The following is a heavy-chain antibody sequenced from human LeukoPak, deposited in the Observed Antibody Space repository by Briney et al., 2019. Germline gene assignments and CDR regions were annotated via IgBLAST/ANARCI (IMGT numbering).Heavy chain of an antibody. CDR1: GFTFSSYS. D-gene: IGHD4-17*01. V-gene: IGHV3-48*01. J-gene: IGHJ1*01. CDR2: ISSSSSTI. CDR3: ARAEGDYGDYVSYFQH. Sequence: PGGSLRLSCAASGFTFSSYSMNWVRQAPGKGLEWVSYISSSSSTIYYADSVKGRFTISRDNAKNSLYLQMNSLRAEDTAVYYCARAEGDYGDYVSYFQHWGQGTLVTVSS.